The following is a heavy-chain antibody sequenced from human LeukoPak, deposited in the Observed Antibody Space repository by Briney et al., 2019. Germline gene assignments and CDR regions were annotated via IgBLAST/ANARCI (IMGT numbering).Heavy chain of an antibody. Sequence: PSETLSLTCAVYGGSFSGVYWSWIRRPPGKGLEWIGEINHSGSTNYNPSLKSRVTVSVDTSKNQFSLKLSSVTAVDTAVYYCARGPGSGSYFAWFDHWGQGTPVTVSS. J-gene: IGHJ5*02. V-gene: IGHV4-34*01. D-gene: IGHD3-10*01. CDR3: ARGPGSGSYFAWFDH. CDR2: INHSGST. CDR1: GGSFSGVY.